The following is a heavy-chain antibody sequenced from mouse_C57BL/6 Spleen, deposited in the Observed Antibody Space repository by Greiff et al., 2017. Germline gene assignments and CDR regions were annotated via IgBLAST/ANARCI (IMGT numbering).Heavy chain of an antibody. J-gene: IGHJ3*01. V-gene: IGHV1-50*01. CDR3: ATMVTTGEAY. Sequence: QVQLKQPGAELVKPGASVKLSCKASGYTFTSYWMQWVKQRPGQGLEWIGEIDPSDSYTNYNQKFKGKATLTVDTSSSTAYMQLSSLTSEDSAVYYCATMVTTGEAYWGQGTLVTVSA. CDR2: IDPSDSYT. CDR1: GYTFTSYW. D-gene: IGHD2-2*01.